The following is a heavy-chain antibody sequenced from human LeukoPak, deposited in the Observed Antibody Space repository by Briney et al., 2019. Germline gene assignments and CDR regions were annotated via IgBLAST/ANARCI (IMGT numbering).Heavy chain of an antibody. Sequence: GGSLRLSCAASGFTFSSYGMHWVRQAPGKGLEWVAVISYDGSNKYYADSVKGRFTISRDNSKNTVYLQMNSLTAEDTAVYYCARERRDGFNVYFDYWGQGSLVTVSS. CDR3: ARERRDGFNVYFDY. D-gene: IGHD5-24*01. V-gene: IGHV3-30*03. CDR2: ISYDGSNK. CDR1: GFTFSSYG. J-gene: IGHJ4*02.